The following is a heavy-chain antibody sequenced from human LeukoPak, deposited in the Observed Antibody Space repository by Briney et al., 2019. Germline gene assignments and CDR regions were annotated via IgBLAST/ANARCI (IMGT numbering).Heavy chain of an antibody. V-gene: IGHV4-4*07. CDR2: IYTSGST. CDR3: ARDKGVDYDFWSGYYSRFDY. J-gene: IGHJ4*02. D-gene: IGHD3-3*01. Sequence: WETLSLTCTVSGGSISSYYWSWIRQPAGKGLEWIGRIYTSGSTNYNPSLKSRVTMSVDTSKNQFSLKLSSVTAADTAVYYCARDKGVDYDFWSGYYSRFDYWGQGTLVTVSS. CDR1: GGSISSYY.